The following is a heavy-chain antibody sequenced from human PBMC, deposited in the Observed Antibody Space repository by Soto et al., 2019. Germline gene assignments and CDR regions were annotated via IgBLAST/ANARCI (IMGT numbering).Heavy chain of an antibody. V-gene: IGHV1-18*04. CDR2: ISAYNGNT. J-gene: IGHJ6*01. CDR3: ARGGVLAVVYYYYGMEV. D-gene: IGHD3-22*01. CDR1: GYTFTSYG. Sequence: ASVKVSCKASGYTFTSYGISWVRQAPGQGLEWMGWISAYNGNTNYAQKLQGRVTMTTDTSTSTAYMELRSLRSDDTAVYYCARGGVLAVVYYYYGMEVWGQGTTVTVSS.